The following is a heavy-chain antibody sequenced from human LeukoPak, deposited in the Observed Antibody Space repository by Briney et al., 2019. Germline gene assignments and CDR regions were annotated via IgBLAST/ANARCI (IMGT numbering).Heavy chain of an antibody. Sequence: GGSLRLSCAASGFTFRSHSMNWVRQAPGKGLEWLSYIDSGSGNIYYRDSVKGRFTISRDNAQDSLYLQMGSMTDEDTAVYYCAREDDDWGPNTLDVWGQGTVVTVSS. V-gene: IGHV3-48*02. J-gene: IGHJ3*01. CDR2: IDSGSGNI. CDR1: GFTFRSHS. D-gene: IGHD7-27*01. CDR3: AREDDDWGPNTLDV.